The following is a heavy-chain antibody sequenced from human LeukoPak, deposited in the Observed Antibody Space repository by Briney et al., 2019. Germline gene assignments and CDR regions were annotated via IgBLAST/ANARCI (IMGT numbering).Heavy chain of an antibody. D-gene: IGHD3-22*01. Sequence: SETLSLTCAVSGGSISSSTYYWGWIRQPPGRGLEWIGSIYYSGSTSYNPSLKGRVTISVDTSKNQFSLKLSSVTAADTAVYYCARKDYDSTGYYYWEWGQGTLVTVSS. CDR3: ARKDYDSTGYYYWE. CDR2: IYYSGST. V-gene: IGHV4-39*01. J-gene: IGHJ4*02. CDR1: GGSISSSTYY.